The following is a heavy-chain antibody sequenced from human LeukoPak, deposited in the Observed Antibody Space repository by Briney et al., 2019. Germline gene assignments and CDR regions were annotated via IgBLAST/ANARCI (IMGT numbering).Heavy chain of an antibody. V-gene: IGHV3-23*01. Sequence: GGSLRLSCAASGFTFSSYAMNWVRQAPGKGLEWVSGISASGGSTYNADPVKGRFTISRDNSKNTLYLQMNSLRAEDTAVYYCARAGAITMVRGVIITHQSPLWHYFDYWGQGTLVTVSS. D-gene: IGHD3-10*01. CDR1: GFTFSSYA. CDR3: ARAGAITMVRGVIITHQSPLWHYFDY. CDR2: ISASGGST. J-gene: IGHJ4*02.